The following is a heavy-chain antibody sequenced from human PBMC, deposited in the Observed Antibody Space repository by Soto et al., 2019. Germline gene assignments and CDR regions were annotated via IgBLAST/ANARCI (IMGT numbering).Heavy chain of an antibody. CDR2: IIPIFGTA. J-gene: IGHJ4*02. Sequence: SVKVSCKASGCTFNSYCFSWVRQAPGQGLEWMGGIIPIFGTANYAQKFQGRVTITADKSTSTAYMEPSSLRSEDTAVYYCARARCGGDCYTFDYWGQGTLVTVSS. CDR3: ARARCGGDCYTFDY. D-gene: IGHD2-21*02. CDR1: GCTFNSYC. V-gene: IGHV1-69*06.